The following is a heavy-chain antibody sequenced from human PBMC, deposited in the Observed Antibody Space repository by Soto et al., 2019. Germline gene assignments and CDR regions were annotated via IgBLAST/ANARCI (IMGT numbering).Heavy chain of an antibody. CDR1: GYTFTRNG. D-gene: IGHD3-22*01. Sequence: QVHLVQSGAEVKKPGASVNVSCKTSGYTFTRNGISWVRQAPGQGVEWMGWISPNSGNIKYAQKLQGRVIMTTDTSTSTAYMELRSLRFDDTAVYYCVKDRDSNSWPSRDVWGPGTTVTVSS. J-gene: IGHJ6*02. CDR2: ISPNSGNI. CDR3: VKDRDSNSWPSRDV. V-gene: IGHV1-18*01.